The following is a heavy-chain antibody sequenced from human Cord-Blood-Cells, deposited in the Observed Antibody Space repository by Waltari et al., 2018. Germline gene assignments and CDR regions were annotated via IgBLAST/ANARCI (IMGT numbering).Heavy chain of an antibody. Sequence: QVQLQESGPGLVKPSQTLSLTCTVSGGSISSGDYYWSWIRQPPGKGLEWSGYIYYSWSTYYNPSLKGRVTISVDTSKNQFSLKLSSVTAADTAVYYCARGVGATSGWGADYWGQGTLVTVSS. CDR1: GGSISSGDYY. V-gene: IGHV4-30-4*01. CDR2: IYYSWST. CDR3: ARGVGATSGWGADY. D-gene: IGHD1-26*01. J-gene: IGHJ4*02.